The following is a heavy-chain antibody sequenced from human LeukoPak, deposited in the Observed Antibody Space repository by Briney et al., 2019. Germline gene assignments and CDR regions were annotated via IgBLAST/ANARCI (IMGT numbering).Heavy chain of an antibody. CDR3: AGHHPRNTVDF. D-gene: IGHD2/OR15-2a*01. CDR1: GGSISSYY. Sequence: SETLSLTCTVSGGSISSYYWSWIQQPPGKGLEWIAYTSDIGSINYNPSLKSRVTISLDTSKNQFSLKLSSVTAADTAVYYCAGHHPRNTVDFWGQGTLVTVSS. V-gene: IGHV4-59*08. J-gene: IGHJ4*02. CDR2: TSDIGSI.